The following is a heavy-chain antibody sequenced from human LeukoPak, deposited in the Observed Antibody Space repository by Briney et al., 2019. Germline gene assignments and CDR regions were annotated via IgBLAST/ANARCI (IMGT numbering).Heavy chain of an antibody. J-gene: IGHJ4*02. CDR2: INPSGGST. CDR3: AREAGRNYCGGDCYPDY. CDR1: GYTFTSYY. Sequence: APVKVSCKASGYTFTSYYMHWVRQAPGQGLEWMGIINPSGGSTSYAQKFQGRVTMTRDTSTSTVYMELSSLRSEDTAVYYCAREAGRNYCGGDCYPDYWGQGTLVTVSS. D-gene: IGHD2-21*02. V-gene: IGHV1-46*01.